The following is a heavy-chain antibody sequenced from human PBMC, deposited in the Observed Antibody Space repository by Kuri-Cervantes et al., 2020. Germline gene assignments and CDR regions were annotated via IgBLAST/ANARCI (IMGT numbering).Heavy chain of an antibody. Sequence: SVKVSCKASGGTFSSYAISWVRQAPGQGLEWMGGIIPIFGTANYAQKFQGRVTITADESTSTAYMELSSLRSEDTAVYYCATDLVGNYVAFDYWGQGTLVTVSS. CDR1: GGTFSSYA. V-gene: IGHV1-69*13. J-gene: IGHJ4*02. CDR2: IIPIFGTA. D-gene: IGHD1-7*01. CDR3: ATDLVGNYVAFDY.